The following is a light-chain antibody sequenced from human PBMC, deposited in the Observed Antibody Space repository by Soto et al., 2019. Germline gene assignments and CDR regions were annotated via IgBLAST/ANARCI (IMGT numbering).Light chain of an antibody. J-gene: IGKJ1*01. Sequence: VLTQSPGTVSLSPGERATLSCRASQSVTSNYLAWDQQKPGQAPRLLIYDASSRATGIPDRFSGSGPGTDFTLSISRLEPEDFAVNYCQQYGSSVTWTFGQGTKVEIK. CDR1: QSVTSNY. V-gene: IGKV3-20*01. CDR2: DAS. CDR3: QQYGSSVTWT.